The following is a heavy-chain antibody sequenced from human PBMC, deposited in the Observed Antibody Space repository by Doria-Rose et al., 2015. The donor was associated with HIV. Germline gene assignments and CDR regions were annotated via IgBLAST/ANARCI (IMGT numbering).Heavy chain of an antibody. Sequence: QVQLQESGPGLVKPSETLSLTCSVSGDSISTYYWNWIRQPPGKGLEWIWYIYYSGSTNYNPSLKSRVTISVDTSKNQFSLKLSSVTAADTAVYYCARGTFYDSSGYYPYFDYWGQGTLVTVSS. CDR2: IYYSGST. D-gene: IGHD3-22*01. CDR3: ARGTFYDSSGYYPYFDY. J-gene: IGHJ4*02. CDR1: GDSISTYY. V-gene: IGHV4-59*01.